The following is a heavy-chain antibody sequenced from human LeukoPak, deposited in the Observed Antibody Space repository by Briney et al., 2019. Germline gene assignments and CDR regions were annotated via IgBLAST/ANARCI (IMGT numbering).Heavy chain of an antibody. V-gene: IGHV4-39*07. Sequence: SETLSLTCTVSGGSISSSSYYWGWIRQPPGKGLEWIGSIYYSGSTYYNPSLKSRVTISVDTSKNQFSLKLSPVTAADTAVYYCARKTEPPEPYFDYWGQGTLVTVSS. CDR3: ARKTEPPEPYFDY. CDR2: IYYSGST. D-gene: IGHD1-14*01. J-gene: IGHJ4*02. CDR1: GGSISSSSYY.